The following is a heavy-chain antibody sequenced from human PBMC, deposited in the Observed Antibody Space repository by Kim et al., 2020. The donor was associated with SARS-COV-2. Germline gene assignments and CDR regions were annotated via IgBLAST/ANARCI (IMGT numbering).Heavy chain of an antibody. CDR3: ARTFITIFGVVIRFDP. Sequence: ASVKVSCKASGYTFTSYGISWVRQAPGQGLEWMGWISAYNGNTNYAQKLQGRVTMTTDTSTSTAYMELRSLRSDDTAMYYCARTFITIFGVVIRFDPWGQGTLVTVSS. CDR2: ISAYNGNT. D-gene: IGHD3-3*01. J-gene: IGHJ5*02. CDR1: GYTFTSYG. V-gene: IGHV1-18*01.